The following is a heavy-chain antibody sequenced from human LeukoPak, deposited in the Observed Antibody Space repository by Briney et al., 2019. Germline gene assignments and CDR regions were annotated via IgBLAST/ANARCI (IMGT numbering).Heavy chain of an antibody. CDR1: GFTISDNF. CDR2: IYTAGST. D-gene: IGHD3-16*01. J-gene: IGHJ3*02. CDR3: ARGGVGAFDI. V-gene: IGHV3-53*04. Sequence: GGSLRLSCASSGFTISDNFMSWVRQAPGKGLEWVSLIYTAGSTYYEDSVKGRFTISRHNSKNTLYLQMNSLRAEDTAVYYCARGGVGAFDIWGQGTMVTVSS.